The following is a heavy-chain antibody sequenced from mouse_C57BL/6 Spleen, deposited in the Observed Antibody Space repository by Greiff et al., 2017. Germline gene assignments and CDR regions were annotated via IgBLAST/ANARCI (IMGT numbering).Heavy chain of an antibody. V-gene: IGHV5-6*01. J-gene: IGHJ3*01. CDR3: AKTDQATFAY. D-gene: IGHD3-2*02. Sequence: EVQVVESGGDLVKPGGSLKLSCAASGFTFSSYGMSWVRQTPDKRLEWVATISSGGSYTYYPDSVKGRFTISRDNAKNTLYLQMSSLKSEDTAMYYCAKTDQATFAYWGQGTLVTVSA. CDR1: GFTFSSYG. CDR2: ISSGGSYT.